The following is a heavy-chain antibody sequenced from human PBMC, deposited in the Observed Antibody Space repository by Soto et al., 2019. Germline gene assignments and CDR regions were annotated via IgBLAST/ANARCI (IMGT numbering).Heavy chain of an antibody. D-gene: IGHD3-22*01. Sequence: QVQLVESGGGVVQPGRSLRLSCAASGFTFSSYGMHWVRQAPGKGLEWVAVISYDGSNKYYADSVKGRFTISRDNSKNTLYLQMNSLRAEDTAVYYCAKDSDYYDSSGYSKFDYWGQGTLVTVSS. V-gene: IGHV3-30*18. J-gene: IGHJ4*02. CDR3: AKDSDYYDSSGYSKFDY. CDR1: GFTFSSYG. CDR2: ISYDGSNK.